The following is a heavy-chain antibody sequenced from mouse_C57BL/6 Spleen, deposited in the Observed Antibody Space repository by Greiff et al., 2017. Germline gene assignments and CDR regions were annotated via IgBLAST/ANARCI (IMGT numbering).Heavy chain of an antibody. Sequence: VKLMESGPGLVQPSQSLSITCTVSGFSLTSYGVHWVRQSPGKGLEWLGVIWSGGSTDYNAAFISRLSISKDNSKSQVFFKMNSLQADDTAIYYCARKDSNYAMDYWGQGTSVTVSS. D-gene: IGHD2-5*01. CDR2: IWSGGST. CDR3: ARKDSNYAMDY. V-gene: IGHV2-2*01. J-gene: IGHJ4*01. CDR1: GFSLTSYG.